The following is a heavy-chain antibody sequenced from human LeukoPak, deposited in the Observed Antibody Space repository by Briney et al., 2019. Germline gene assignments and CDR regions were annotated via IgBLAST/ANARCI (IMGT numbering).Heavy chain of an antibody. J-gene: IGHJ4*02. Sequence: GGSLRLSCAASGFIFSKHAMSWVRHAPGQGLEWVSGISDSGGTTYYPDSVRGRFTISRDISKSTLYLQMNSLRADDTAVYYCAKGTSDWYRFEFWGQGTLVTVSS. CDR2: ISDSGGTT. CDR3: AKGTSDWYRFEF. D-gene: IGHD6-19*01. CDR1: GFIFSKHA. V-gene: IGHV3-23*01.